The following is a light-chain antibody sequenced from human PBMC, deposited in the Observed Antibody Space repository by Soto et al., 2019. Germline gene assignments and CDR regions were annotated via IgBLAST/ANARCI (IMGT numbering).Light chain of an antibody. CDR2: EVS. Sequence: QSVLTQPASVSGSPGQSITISCTGTSSDVGGYNYVSWYQHHPGKAPTLMVYEVSNRPSGVSNRFSGSKSGNTASLTISGLQAEDEADYYCSSYASSSTLVFGTGTKVTVL. J-gene: IGLJ1*01. CDR3: SSYASSSTLV. V-gene: IGLV2-14*01. CDR1: SSDVGGYNY.